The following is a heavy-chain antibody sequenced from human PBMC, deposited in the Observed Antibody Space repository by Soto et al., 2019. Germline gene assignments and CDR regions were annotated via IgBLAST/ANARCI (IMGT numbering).Heavy chain of an antibody. CDR2: ISAYNGNT. D-gene: IGHD3-3*01. J-gene: IGHJ6*02. V-gene: IGHV1-18*01. CDR1: GYTFTSYG. CDR3: ARAASYYDFWSGYYIDYYYYGMDV. Sequence: SVKVSCKASGYTFTSYGISWVRQAPGQGLEWMGWISAYNGNTNYAQKLQGRVTMTTDTSTSTAYMELRSLRSDDTAVYYCARAASYYDFWSGYYIDYYYYGMDVWGQGTTVTVSS.